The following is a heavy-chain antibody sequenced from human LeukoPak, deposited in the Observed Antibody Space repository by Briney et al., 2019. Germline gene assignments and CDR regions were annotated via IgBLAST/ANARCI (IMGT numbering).Heavy chain of an antibody. J-gene: IGHJ4*02. CDR1: GFTLNSYA. CDR2: IVGSGGST. V-gene: IGHV3-23*01. CDR3: AKTTIGYSSGRFPGWPVDY. D-gene: IGHD6-19*01. Sequence: GGSLRLSCAASGFTLNSYAMYWVRQAPGKGLEWVSGIVGSGGSTYYAESVRGRFTISRDNSKNTVYMQMNSLRDEDTAVYYCAKTTIGYSSGRFPGWPVDYWGQGTLVTVSS.